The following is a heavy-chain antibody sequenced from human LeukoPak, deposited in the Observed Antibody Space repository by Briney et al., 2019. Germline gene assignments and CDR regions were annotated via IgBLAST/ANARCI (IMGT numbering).Heavy chain of an antibody. J-gene: IGHJ6*03. V-gene: IGHV3-23*01. CDR1: GFTFSSYA. Sequence: GGSLRLSCAASGFTFSSYAMSWVRQALGKGLEWVSAISGSGGSTYYADSVKGRFTISRDNSKNTLYLQMNSLRAEDTAVYYCADDFWSDYYYMDVWGKGTTVTVSS. D-gene: IGHD3-3*01. CDR3: ADDFWSDYYYMDV. CDR2: ISGSGGST.